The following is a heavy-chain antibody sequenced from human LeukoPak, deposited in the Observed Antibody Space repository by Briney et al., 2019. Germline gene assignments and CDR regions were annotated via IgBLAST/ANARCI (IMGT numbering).Heavy chain of an antibody. V-gene: IGHV4-39*01. CDR1: GGSISSSSYY. D-gene: IGHD3-10*01. J-gene: IGHJ5*02. Sequence: SETLSLTCTVSGGSISSSSYYWGWIRQPPGKGLEWIGSIYYSGSTYYNPSLKSRVTISVDTSKNQFSLKLSSVTAADTAVYYCARQSWEGNKNRGVNWFDPWGQGTLVTVSS. CDR2: IYYSGST. CDR3: ARQSWEGNKNRGVNWFDP.